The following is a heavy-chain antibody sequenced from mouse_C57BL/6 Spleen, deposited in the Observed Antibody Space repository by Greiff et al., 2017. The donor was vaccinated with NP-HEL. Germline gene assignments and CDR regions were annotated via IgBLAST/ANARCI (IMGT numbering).Heavy chain of an antibody. CDR3: ARRATVVARDWYFDV. CDR2: IDPSDSYT. D-gene: IGHD1-1*01. CDR1: GYTFTSYW. J-gene: IGHJ1*03. Sequence: QVQLQQPGAELVMPGASVKLSCKASGYTFTSYWMLWVKQRPGQGLEWIGEIDPSDSYTNYNQKFKGKSTLTVDKSSSTAYMQLSSLTSEDSAVYYCARRATVVARDWYFDVWGTGTTVTVSS. V-gene: IGHV1-69*01.